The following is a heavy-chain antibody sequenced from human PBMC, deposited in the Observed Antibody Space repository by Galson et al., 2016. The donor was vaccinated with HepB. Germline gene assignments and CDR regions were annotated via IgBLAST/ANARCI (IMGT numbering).Heavy chain of an antibody. CDR2: IAYNGNT. J-gene: IGHJ4*02. Sequence: TLSLTCTVSGSSITSGGHLWSYIRQHPGKGLEWIGYIAYNGNTYYNPSLKSRVTISFDTSQNQFYLKLSSVTAADTAIYYCAREREVVIGGSVSDYFDSWGQGTLVTVSS. D-gene: IGHD4-23*01. CDR3: AREREVVIGGSVSDYFDS. V-gene: IGHV4-31*03. CDR1: GSSITSGGHL.